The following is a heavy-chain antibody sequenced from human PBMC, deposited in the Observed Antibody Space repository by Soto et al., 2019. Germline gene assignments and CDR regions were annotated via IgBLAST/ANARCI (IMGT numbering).Heavy chain of an antibody. Sequence: QLQLQESGSGLVKPSQTLSLTCTVSGGSITIGGYCWSWIRQPPGPGLEWIGYICHSGNTYYNPSLKSRVTTSLDRSTNQFSLNLSSVTAADTAVYYCARVWFGESSWFDPWGQGTLVSVSS. J-gene: IGHJ5*02. CDR2: ICHSGNT. CDR3: ARVWFGESSWFDP. CDR1: GGSITIGGYC. V-gene: IGHV4-30-2*01. D-gene: IGHD3-10*01.